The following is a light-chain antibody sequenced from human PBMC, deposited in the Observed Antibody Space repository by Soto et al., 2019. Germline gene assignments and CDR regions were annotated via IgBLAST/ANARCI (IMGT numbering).Light chain of an antibody. J-gene: IGLJ2*01. CDR2: SNT. CDR1: TSNIGSNS. CDR3: AAWDDSLSGVV. V-gene: IGLV1-47*01. Sequence: QSVLTQPPSASGTPGQRVTISCSGSTSNIGSNSVHWYQQLPGTAPKLLIYSNTQRPSGVPDRFSCSKSGTSASLAIIGLRSEDEADYYCAAWDDSLSGVVFGGGTKLTVL.